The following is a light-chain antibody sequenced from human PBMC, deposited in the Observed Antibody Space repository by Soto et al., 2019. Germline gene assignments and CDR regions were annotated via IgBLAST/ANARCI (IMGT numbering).Light chain of an antibody. CDR3: QQYDSYSSGP. CDR1: QTINSW. CDR2: DAS. J-gene: IGKJ1*01. Sequence: DIPMTQSPSTLSASVGDRVTITCRASQTINSWLAWYQQKPGKAPKVLIFDASSLKTGVPSRFSGSGSGTEFTLTISNLQPDDFATYYCQQYDSYSSGPFGQGTKVEI. V-gene: IGKV1-5*01.